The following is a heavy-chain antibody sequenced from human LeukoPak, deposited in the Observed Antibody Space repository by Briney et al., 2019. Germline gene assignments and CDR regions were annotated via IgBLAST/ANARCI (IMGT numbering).Heavy chain of an antibody. CDR3: SSSGSYNDY. D-gene: IGHD1-26*01. V-gene: IGHV3-48*01. CDR1: GFTFSSYS. J-gene: IGHJ4*02. Sequence: GGSLRLSCAASGFTFSSYSMNWVRQAPGKGLEWVSYISSSSSTIYYADSVKGRFTISRDNAKNSLYLQMNSLRAEDTAVYYCSSSGSYNDYWGQGTLVTVSP. CDR2: ISSSSSTI.